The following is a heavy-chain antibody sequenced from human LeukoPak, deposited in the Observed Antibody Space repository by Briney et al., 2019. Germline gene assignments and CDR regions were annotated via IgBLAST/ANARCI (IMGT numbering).Heavy chain of an antibody. Sequence: GGSLRLSCAASGFISRDYPMSWVRQTPGKGLEWVSSISAGGGGIYYTDSVKGRFTVSRDDSKNTLYLQMNSLRVEDTALYYCAKESNGRRFDFDYWGQGTLATVSS. CDR2: ISAGGGGI. CDR1: GFISRDYP. CDR3: AKESNGRRFDFDY. J-gene: IGHJ4*02. V-gene: IGHV3-23*01. D-gene: IGHD1-26*01.